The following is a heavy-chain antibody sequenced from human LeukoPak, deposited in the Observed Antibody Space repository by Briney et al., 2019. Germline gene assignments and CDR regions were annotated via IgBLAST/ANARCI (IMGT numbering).Heavy chain of an antibody. CDR3: ARGSRYCSSIRCYKYYFAMDV. V-gene: IGHV4-34*01. CDR2: INHSGST. CDR1: GGSFSDSY. Sequence: PSETLSLTCAVYGGSFSDSYWSWIRQPPGKGLEWIGEINHSGSTNFKSSLKSRVTISVDTSKNQFSLKLSSVTAADTAVYFCARGSRYCSSIRCYKYYFAMDVWGQGTTVTVSS. J-gene: IGHJ6*02. D-gene: IGHD2-2*02.